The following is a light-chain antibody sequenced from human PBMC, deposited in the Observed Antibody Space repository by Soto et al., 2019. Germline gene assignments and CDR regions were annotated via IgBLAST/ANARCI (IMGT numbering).Light chain of an antibody. Sequence: DIQMTQSPSTLSASVGDRVTITCRASQSISSWLAWYQQKPGKAPKLLVYGASSLQSGVPSRFSGSGSGTEFTLTISSLQSEDFATYYCQQSYTTPITFGQGTRLEIK. J-gene: IGKJ5*01. CDR3: QQSYTTPIT. CDR1: QSISSW. CDR2: GAS. V-gene: IGKV1-39*01.